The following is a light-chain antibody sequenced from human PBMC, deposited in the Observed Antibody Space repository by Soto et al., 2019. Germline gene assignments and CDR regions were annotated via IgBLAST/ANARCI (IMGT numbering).Light chain of an antibody. J-gene: IGKJ5*01. CDR3: QQRSNWPPIT. Sequence: EIVMTQSPATLSVSPGERVTLSCRASQSINNKVAWYQQKPGQAPRLLIYGASTRATGISARFSGSGSGTEFTLTISSLQSEDFAVYYCQQRSNWPPITFGQGTRLEIK. CDR2: GAS. V-gene: IGKV3-15*01. CDR1: QSINNK.